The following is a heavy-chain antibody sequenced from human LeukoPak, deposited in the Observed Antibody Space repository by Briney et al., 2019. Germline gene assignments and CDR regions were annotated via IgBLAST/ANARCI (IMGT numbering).Heavy chain of an antibody. Sequence: PGGSXRLSCAASGFIFSNYWMSWVRQAPGKGLEWVANIKPDGSETNYVDSLKGRFTISRDNAKNSVYLQMNRLRAEDTAVYYCAGPPQAGPFDYWGQGVLVSVSS. CDR2: IKPDGSET. D-gene: IGHD6-19*01. V-gene: IGHV3-7*01. CDR1: GFIFSNYW. CDR3: AGPPQAGPFDY. J-gene: IGHJ4*02.